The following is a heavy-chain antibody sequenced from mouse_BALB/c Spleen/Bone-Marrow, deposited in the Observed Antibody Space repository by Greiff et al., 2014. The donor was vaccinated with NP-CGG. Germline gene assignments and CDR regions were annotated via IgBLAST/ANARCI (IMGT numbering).Heavy chain of an antibody. V-gene: IGHV14-3*02. CDR3: ARWDGNYIHAMDY. D-gene: IGHD2-1*01. J-gene: IGHJ4*01. CDR2: IDPANGNT. CDR1: GFNIKDTY. Sequence: VHVKQSGAELVKPGAPVKLSCTASGFNIKDTYMHWVKQRPEQGLEWIGRIDPANGNTKYDPKFQGKATITADTSSNTAYLQLSSLTSEDTAVYYCARWDGNYIHAMDYWGQGTSVTVSS.